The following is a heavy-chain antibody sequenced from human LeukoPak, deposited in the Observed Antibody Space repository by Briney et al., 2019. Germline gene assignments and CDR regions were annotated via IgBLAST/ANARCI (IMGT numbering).Heavy chain of an antibody. Sequence: SETLSLTCTVYGGPISSSPYYWGWIRQPPGKGLEWIGSISYSGSTFYNPSLKSRLTISVDTSKNQFSLKLSSLTAADTAVFYCARLSPYLGSGSSAFPDDFWGQGTLVTVCS. CDR3: ARLSPYLGSGSSAFPDDF. J-gene: IGHJ4*02. V-gene: IGHV4-39*01. D-gene: IGHD3-10*01. CDR2: ISYSGST. CDR1: GGPISSSPYY.